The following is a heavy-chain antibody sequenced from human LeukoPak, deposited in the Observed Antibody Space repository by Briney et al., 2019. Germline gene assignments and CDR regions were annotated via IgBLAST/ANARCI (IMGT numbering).Heavy chain of an antibody. D-gene: IGHD3-10*01. J-gene: IGHJ4*02. CDR3: ARDNYGSGSYYY. CDR1: GGSISSGGYY. CDR2: IYYSGST. V-gene: IGHV4-31*03. Sequence: SETLSLTCTVSGGSISSGGYYWSWIRQHPGKGLEWIGYIYYSGSTYYNPSLKSRVTISVDTSKNQFSLKLSSVTAADTAVYYCARDNYGSGSYYYWGRGTLVTVSS.